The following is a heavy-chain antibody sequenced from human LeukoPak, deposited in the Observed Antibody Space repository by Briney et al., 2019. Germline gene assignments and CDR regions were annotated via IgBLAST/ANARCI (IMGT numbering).Heavy chain of an antibody. CDR3: ARADRVVY. V-gene: IGHV1-2*02. CDR2: INSNTGGT. Sequence: GASVKVSCKASGDIFTGSFIHWVRQAPGQGLEWMGWINSNTGGTKFAQKFQGRVTMTRDTSINTAYMELSSLRSDDTAVYYCARADRVVYWGQGTQVTVSS. CDR1: GDIFTGSF. J-gene: IGHJ4*02.